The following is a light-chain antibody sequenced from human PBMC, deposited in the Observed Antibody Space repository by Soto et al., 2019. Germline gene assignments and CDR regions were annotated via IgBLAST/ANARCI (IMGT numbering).Light chain of an antibody. CDR3: MQSVQLPLT. CDR1: QRLLHSDGKTY. J-gene: IGKJ4*01. Sequence: EIVLTQTPLSLSVTPGQPASISCSSTQRLLHSDGKTYFYWFLQRPGQPPQLLIYDVSKRFSGAPDRFSGSGSGTDFTLKISRVEAEDVGVYYCMQSVQLPLTVGGGTKVEIK. CDR2: DVS. V-gene: IGKV2D-29*01.